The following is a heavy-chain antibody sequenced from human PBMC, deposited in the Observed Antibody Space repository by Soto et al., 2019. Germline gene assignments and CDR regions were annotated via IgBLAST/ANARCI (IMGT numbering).Heavy chain of an antibody. Sequence: QVQLQESGPGLVKPSQTLSLTCTVSGGSISRVGHYWSWIRQHPGKGLEWMGYIYYGGVTFYNPSLKSRVTLSVDTSENQFSLKLRSVTAADTAVYYCAPFIHTTTARQLDSWGQGTLVTVSS. CDR2: IYYGGVT. CDR1: GGSISRVGHY. V-gene: IGHV4-31*03. CDR3: APFIHTTTARQLDS. J-gene: IGHJ5*01. D-gene: IGHD1-1*01.